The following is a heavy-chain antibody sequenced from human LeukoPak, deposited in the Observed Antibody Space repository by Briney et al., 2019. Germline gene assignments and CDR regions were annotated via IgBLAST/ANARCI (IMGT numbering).Heavy chain of an antibody. CDR3: ARLGDYYDSSGYFDAFDI. D-gene: IGHD3-22*01. CDR2: IYYGGST. J-gene: IGHJ3*02. Sequence: PSETLSLTCTVSGGAISSSSYHWGWIRQPPGKGLEWIGTIYYGGSTYYNPSLKSRVTISVDTSKKQFSLKLTSVTAADAAVYYCARLGDYYDSSGYFDAFDIWGQGTMVTVFS. CDR1: GGAISSSSYH. V-gene: IGHV4-39*01.